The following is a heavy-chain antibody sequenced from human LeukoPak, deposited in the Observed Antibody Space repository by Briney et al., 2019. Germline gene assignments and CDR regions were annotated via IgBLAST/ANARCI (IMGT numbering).Heavy chain of an antibody. D-gene: IGHD3-3*02. CDR2: IDYTGST. CDR3: ARTSSNSFDY. CDR1: GGSISTYY. J-gene: IGHJ4*02. Sequence: SETLSLTCTVSGGSISTYYWNWIRQPPGKGLEWIGYIDYTGSTNHNPSLKSRVTISVDTSKNQFSLKLSSVTAADTAVYYCARTSSNSFDYWGQGTLVTVSS. V-gene: IGHV4-59*01.